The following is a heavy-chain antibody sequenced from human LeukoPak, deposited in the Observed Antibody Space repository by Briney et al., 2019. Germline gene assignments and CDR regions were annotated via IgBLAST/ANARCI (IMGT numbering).Heavy chain of an antibody. CDR2: IYTDGSST. V-gene: IGHV3-74*01. D-gene: IGHD3-22*01. Sequence: GGSLRLSCAGSGFTFSNYWMHWVRQAPGKGLVWVSRIYTDGSSTDYADSVKGRFTISRDNAKTSLYLQMNSLRAEDTAVYYCARGHPWAYYYDSWGQGTLVTVSS. CDR1: GFTFSNYW. J-gene: IGHJ4*02. CDR3: ARGHPWAYYYDS.